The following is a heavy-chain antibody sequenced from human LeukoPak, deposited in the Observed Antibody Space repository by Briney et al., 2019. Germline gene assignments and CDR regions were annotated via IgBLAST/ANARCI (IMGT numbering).Heavy chain of an antibody. Sequence: SETLSLTCTVSGYSISSGYYWGWIRQPPGKGLEWIGSIYYSGSTYYNPSLKSRVTISVDTSKNQFSLKLSSVTAADTAVYYCARCGVDTAMVIGWFDPWGQGTLVTVSS. CDR3: ARCGVDTAMVIGWFDP. CDR2: IYYSGST. J-gene: IGHJ5*02. V-gene: IGHV4-38-2*02. D-gene: IGHD5-18*01. CDR1: GYSISSGYY.